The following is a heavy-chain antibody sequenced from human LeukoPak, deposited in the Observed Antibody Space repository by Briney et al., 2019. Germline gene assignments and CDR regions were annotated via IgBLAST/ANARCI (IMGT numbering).Heavy chain of an antibody. D-gene: IGHD4-17*01. CDR1: GYTFTSYD. J-gene: IGHJ2*01. Sequence: ASVKVSCKASGYTFTSYDINWVRQATGQGLEWMGWMNPNSGNTGYAQKFQGRVTMTRDTSISTAYMELSRLRSDDTAVYYCARGTVTFSYWYFDLWGRGTLVTVSS. V-gene: IGHV1-8*01. CDR3: ARGTVTFSYWYFDL. CDR2: MNPNSGNT.